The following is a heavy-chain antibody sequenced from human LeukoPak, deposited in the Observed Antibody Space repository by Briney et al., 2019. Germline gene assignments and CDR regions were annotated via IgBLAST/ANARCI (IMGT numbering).Heavy chain of an antibody. D-gene: IGHD2-15*01. J-gene: IGHJ4*02. CDR1: GGSINSYF. CDR3: ARGCGGGSCYADFDY. V-gene: IGHV4-4*07. CDR2: VYSSGGS. Sequence: PSETLSLTCTVSGGSINSYFWSWIRQPAGKGLEYIGRVYSSGGSHYNPSLKSRVTISVDTSKNQFSLKLSSVTAADTAVYYCARGCGGGSCYADFDYWGQGTLVTVSS.